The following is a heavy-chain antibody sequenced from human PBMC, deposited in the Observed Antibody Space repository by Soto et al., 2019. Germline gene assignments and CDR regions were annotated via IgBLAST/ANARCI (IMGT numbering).Heavy chain of an antibody. CDR2: IHHSGST. V-gene: IGHV4-4*02. J-gene: IGHJ5*02. CDR1: GGSGTCNNW. D-gene: IGHD6-13*01. Sequence: ETLSLGCAVSGGSGTCNNWWNCVRQPPGKGLEWIGEIHHSGSTNYNSSLKSRVTISVDKSKNQFSLKLTSVTAADTAVYYCARDTASYASTWYRWFDPSGQGMLVTVSS. CDR3: ARDTASYASTWYRWFDP.